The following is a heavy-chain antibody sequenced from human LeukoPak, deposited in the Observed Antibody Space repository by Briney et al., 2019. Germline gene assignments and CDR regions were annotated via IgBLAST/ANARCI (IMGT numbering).Heavy chain of an antibody. V-gene: IGHV5-51*04. CDR3: ARGGYDSSGYYLDKYYFDY. D-gene: IGHD3-22*01. J-gene: IGHJ4*02. CDR2: IDPGDSDT. Sequence: GESLKISCKGSGYSFTSYWIGWVRQMPGKGLEWMGIIDPGDSDTRYSPSFQGQVTISADKPISTAYLQWSSLKASDTAMYYCARGGYDSSGYYLDKYYFDYWGQGTLVTVS. CDR1: GYSFTSYW.